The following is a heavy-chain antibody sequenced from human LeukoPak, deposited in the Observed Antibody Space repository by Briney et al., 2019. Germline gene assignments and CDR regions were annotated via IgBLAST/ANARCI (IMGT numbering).Heavy chain of an antibody. J-gene: IGHJ4*02. Sequence: GGSLRLSCAASGFSFSSYSMNWVRQAPGKGLEWVSYISSSSSTIYYADSVEGRFTISRDNAKNSLYLQMNSLRAEDTAVYYCAREAYGMATITDWGQGTLVTVSS. CDR2: ISSSSSTI. D-gene: IGHD5-24*01. CDR1: GFSFSSYS. V-gene: IGHV3-48*01. CDR3: AREAYGMATITD.